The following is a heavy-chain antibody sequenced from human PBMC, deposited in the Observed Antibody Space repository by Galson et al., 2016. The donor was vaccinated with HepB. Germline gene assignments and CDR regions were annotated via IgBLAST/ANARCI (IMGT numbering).Heavy chain of an antibody. CDR3: ARIRDYGYFDY. CDR1: GGSISSSNFY. V-gene: IGHV4-39*01. Sequence: ETLSLTCTVSGGSISSSNFYWGWIRQPPGKGLEWIGHLYYTGNTYYNPSLKSRVTISVHTSKNQFSLKLSSLTAADTAIYYCARIRDYGYFDYWGQGTLVTVSS. CDR2: LYYTGNT. J-gene: IGHJ4*02. D-gene: IGHD4-17*01.